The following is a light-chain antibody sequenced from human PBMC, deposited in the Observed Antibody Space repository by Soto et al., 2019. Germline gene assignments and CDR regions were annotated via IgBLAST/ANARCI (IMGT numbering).Light chain of an antibody. CDR3: CSYTSSSSLV. J-gene: IGLJ1*01. V-gene: IGLV2-14*03. CDR2: DVT. Sequence: QSVLTQPASVSGSPGQSITISCTGTSSDVGAYNYVSWYQQYPGKAPQLMIYDVTSRPSGVSNRFSGSKSGNAASLTISGLQAEDEADYYCCSYTSSSSLVFGTGTKVTVL. CDR1: SSDVGAYNY.